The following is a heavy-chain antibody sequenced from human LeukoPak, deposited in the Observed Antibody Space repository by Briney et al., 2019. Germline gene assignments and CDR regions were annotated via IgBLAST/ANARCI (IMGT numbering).Heavy chain of an antibody. CDR1: GGSFSSYA. J-gene: IGHJ4*02. D-gene: IGHD1-26*01. CDR2: SVPILGLP. V-gene: IGHV1-69*04. CDR3: ATGFYTVVGATWGY. Sequence: SVKVSCKASGGSFSSYAFSWLRQAPGQGLEWMGRSVPILGLPDYAQKFQGRVTITADKSTATAYMELSSLRSEDTAVYYCATGFYTVVGATWGYWGQGTLVTVSS.